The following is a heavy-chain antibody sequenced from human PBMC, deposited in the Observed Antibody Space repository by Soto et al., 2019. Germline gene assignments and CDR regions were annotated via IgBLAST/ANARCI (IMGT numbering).Heavy chain of an antibody. V-gene: IGHV4-59*01. D-gene: IGHD3-10*01. CDR1: GGSISSYY. CDR2: IYYSGST. CDR3: ARGWARGANNWFDP. Sequence: SETLSLTCTVSGGSISSYYWSWIRQPPGKGLEWIGYIYYSGSTNYNPSLKSRVTISVDTSKNQFSLKLSSVTAADTAVYYCARGWARGANNWFDPWGQGTLVTVSS. J-gene: IGHJ5*02.